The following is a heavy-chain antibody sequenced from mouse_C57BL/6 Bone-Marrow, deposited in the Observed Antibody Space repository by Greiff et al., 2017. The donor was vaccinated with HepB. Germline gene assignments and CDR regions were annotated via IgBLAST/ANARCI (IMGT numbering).Heavy chain of an antibody. CDR1: GYTFTSYW. J-gene: IGHJ1*03. CDR2: IYPGSGST. D-gene: IGHD2-1*01. Sequence: VQLQQPGAELVKPGASVKMSCKASGYTFTSYWITWVKQRPGQGLEWIGDIYPGSGSTNYNEKFKSKATLTVDTSSSPAYMQLSSLTSEDSAVYCCARGDYGNYDWYFDVWGTGTTVTVSS. V-gene: IGHV1-55*01. CDR3: ARGDYGNYDWYFDV.